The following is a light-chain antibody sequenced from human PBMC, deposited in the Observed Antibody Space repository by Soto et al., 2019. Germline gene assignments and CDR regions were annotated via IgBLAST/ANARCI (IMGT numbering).Light chain of an antibody. V-gene: IGLV2-14*01. Sequence: QSALTQPASVSGSPGQSITISCTGPSSDVGGYNYVSWYQQHPGKAPKRMIYEVTNRPSGVSNRFSGSKSGNTASLTISGLQAEDEDDYYCSSYTSSSSYVFGTGTKLTVL. J-gene: IGLJ1*01. CDR2: EVT. CDR3: SSYTSSSSYV. CDR1: SSDVGGYNY.